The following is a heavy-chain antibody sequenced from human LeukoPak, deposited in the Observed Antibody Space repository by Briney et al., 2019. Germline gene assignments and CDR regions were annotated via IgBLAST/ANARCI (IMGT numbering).Heavy chain of an antibody. D-gene: IGHD3-3*01. J-gene: IGHJ6*03. CDR1: GYTFTSYD. CDR3: ARTPPVSDYDFWSGYYSYYYYYMDV. V-gene: IGHV1-8*01. Sequence: ASVKVSCKASGYTFTSYDINWVRQATGQRLEWMGWMNPNSGNTGYAQKFQGRVTMTRNTSISTAYMELSSLRSEDTAVYYCARTPPVSDYDFWSGYYSYYYYYMDVWGKGTTVTVSS. CDR2: MNPNSGNT.